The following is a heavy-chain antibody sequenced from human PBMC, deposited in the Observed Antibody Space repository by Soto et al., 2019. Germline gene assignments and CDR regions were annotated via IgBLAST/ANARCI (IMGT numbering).Heavy chain of an antibody. J-gene: IGHJ5*02. CDR1: GGSFSGYY. CDR3: ARGPSNYDILTGYYSKYWRNWFDP. CDR2: INHSGST. D-gene: IGHD3-9*01. V-gene: IGHV4-34*01. Sequence: SETLSLTCAVYGGSFSGYYWSWIRQPPGKGLEWIGEINHSGSTNYNPSLKSRVTISVDTSKNQFSLKLSSVTAADTAVYYCARGPSNYDILTGYYSKYWRNWFDPWGKGTLVTVSS.